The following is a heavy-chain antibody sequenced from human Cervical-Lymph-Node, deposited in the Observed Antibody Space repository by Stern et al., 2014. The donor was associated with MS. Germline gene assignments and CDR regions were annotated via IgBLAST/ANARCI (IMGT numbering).Heavy chain of an antibody. CDR2: IYPYDSDT. J-gene: IGHJ4*02. V-gene: IGHV5-51*04. D-gene: IGHD3-3*02. CDR1: GYSFTIYY. Sequence: QLVESGAEVKKPGESLKISCKLSGYSFTIYYIAWVRQMPGKGLEWMGVIYPYDSDTTYSPSFQGQATISADKPITTASLQWSSLRASHTAMYYCARHFQGFDYWGQGTLVTVSS. CDR3: ARHFQGFDY.